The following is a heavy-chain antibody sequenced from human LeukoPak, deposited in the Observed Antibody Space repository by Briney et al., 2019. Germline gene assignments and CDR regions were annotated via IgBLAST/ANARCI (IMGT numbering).Heavy chain of an antibody. V-gene: IGHV1-8*01. CDR3: ARGTRTQAP. J-gene: IGHJ5*02. D-gene: IGHD1/OR15-1a*01. CDR2: MNPNSGNT. Sequence: ASVKVSCKASGYTFTSYDINWVRQAPGQGLEWMGWMNPNSGNTGYAQKFQGRVTMTRDTSISTAYMELSSLRSEDTAVYYYARGTRTQAPWGQGTLVTVSS. CDR1: GYTFTSYD.